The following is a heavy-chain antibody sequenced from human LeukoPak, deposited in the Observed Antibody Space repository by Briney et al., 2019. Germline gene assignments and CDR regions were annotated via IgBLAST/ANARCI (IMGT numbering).Heavy chain of an antibody. CDR2: IWYDGSNK. CDR1: GFTFSNYG. J-gene: IGHJ6*02. CDR3: ARDLIAAAGTLRYYGMDV. Sequence: GGSLRLSCAASGFTFSNYGMHWVRQAPGKGLEWVAVIWYDGSNKYYADSVKGRFTISRDNSKNTLYLQMNSLRAEDTAVYYCARDLIAAAGTLRYYGMDVWGQGTTVTVSS. V-gene: IGHV3-33*01. D-gene: IGHD6-13*01.